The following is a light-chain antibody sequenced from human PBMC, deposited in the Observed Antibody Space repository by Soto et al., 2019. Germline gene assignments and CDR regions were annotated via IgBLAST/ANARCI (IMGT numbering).Light chain of an antibody. CDR1: SSDVGSYNL. CDR3: CSYAGSSTWV. V-gene: IGLV2-23*01. Sequence: QSVLTQPASVSGSPGQSITISCTGTSSDVGSYNLVSWYQQHPGKAPKLMIYEGSKRPSGVSNRFSGSKSGNTASLTISGLQAEDEAEYYCCSYAGSSTWVFGGGTKVTVL. J-gene: IGLJ3*02. CDR2: EGS.